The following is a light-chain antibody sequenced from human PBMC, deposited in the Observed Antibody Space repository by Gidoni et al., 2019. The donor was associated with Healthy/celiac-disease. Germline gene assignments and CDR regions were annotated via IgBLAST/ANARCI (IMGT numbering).Light chain of an antibody. V-gene: IGKV2-29*02. CDR2: EVS. Sequence: DIVMPQAQLSLSVTTGEQASISCKSSQSLLHSEGKTYLYWYLQKPVQSPQLLNYEVSSRFSGVPDRFSGSGSGTHFTRKISRVEAEDFGVYYCMQGIHLPYTFGQGTKLEIK. CDR3: MQGIHLPYT. J-gene: IGKJ2*01. CDR1: QSLLHSEGKTY.